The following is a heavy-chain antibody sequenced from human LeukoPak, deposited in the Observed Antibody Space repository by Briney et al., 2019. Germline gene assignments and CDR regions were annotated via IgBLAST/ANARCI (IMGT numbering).Heavy chain of an antibody. Sequence: SETLSLTCTVSGDSISSNNYYWAWIRQPPGKGLEWTGSIPYSGSTYYNPSLKSRVTMSVDTSENQFSLKLSSVTAADTAVYYCARCKDYYVSGSYYKTFDYWGQGTLVTVSS. CDR3: ARCKDYYVSGSYYKTFDY. V-gene: IGHV4-39*07. CDR2: IPYSGST. CDR1: GDSISSNNYY. J-gene: IGHJ4*02. D-gene: IGHD3-10*01.